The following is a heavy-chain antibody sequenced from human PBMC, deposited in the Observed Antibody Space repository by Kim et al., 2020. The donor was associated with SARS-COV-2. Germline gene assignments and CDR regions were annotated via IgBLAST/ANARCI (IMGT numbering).Heavy chain of an antibody. CDR3: ARGRGGISMLVVVITAPEYYFDX. Sequence: SETLSLTCAVYGGSFSDYSWSWIRQPPGKGLEWIGEINHRGSTNYNPSLKSRVTISVDTSKNQFSLKLSSVTAADTAVYYCARGRGGISMLVVVITAPEYYFDXGGRGTLVTVSS. J-gene: IGHJ4*02. CDR2: INHRGST. D-gene: IGHD3-22*01. V-gene: IGHV4-34*01. CDR1: GGSFSDYS.